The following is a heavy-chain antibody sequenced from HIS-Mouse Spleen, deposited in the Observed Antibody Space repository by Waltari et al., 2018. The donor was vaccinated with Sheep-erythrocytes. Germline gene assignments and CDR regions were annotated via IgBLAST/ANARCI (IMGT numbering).Heavy chain of an antibody. Sequence: QVQLVQSGAEVKKPGASVKVSCKASGYTFTSYDINWVRQATGQGLEWMGWMNPNRGNTGYAKKFQGSVTMTRNTSISTAYMALSSLCSEDTAVYYCARVNLYSSGWYAYYYYGMDVWGQGTTVTVSS. V-gene: IGHV1-8*01. D-gene: IGHD6-19*01. CDR1: GYTFTSYD. CDR2: MNPNRGNT. CDR3: ARVNLYSSGWYAYYYYGMDV. J-gene: IGHJ6*02.